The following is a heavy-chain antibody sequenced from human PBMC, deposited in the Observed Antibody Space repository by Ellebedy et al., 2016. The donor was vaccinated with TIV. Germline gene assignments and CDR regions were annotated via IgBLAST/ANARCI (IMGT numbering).Heavy chain of an antibody. J-gene: IGHJ4*03. CDR1: RFTFSSYD. Sequence: PGGSLRLSCAASRFTFSSYDMHWVRQGTGQGLEWASAIGTAGDTYYPGSVKGRFTISRENAKNSLYLQMNSLRAEDTAVYYCARVRFGDTAVDYWGQGTLVTVSS. CDR2: IGTAGDT. D-gene: IGHD2-21*02. CDR3: ARVRFGDTAVDY. V-gene: IGHV3-13*01.